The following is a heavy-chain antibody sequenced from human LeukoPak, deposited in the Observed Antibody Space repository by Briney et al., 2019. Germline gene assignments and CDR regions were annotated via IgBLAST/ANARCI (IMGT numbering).Heavy chain of an antibody. Sequence: GGSLRLSCAASGFTVSSNYMSWVRQAPGKGLEWVSVIYSGGSTYYADSVKGRFTISRDNSKNTLYLQMNSLRAEDTAVYYCAKVGSDYDFWSGYYFTPYYYGMDVWGQGTTVTVSS. CDR2: IYSGGST. V-gene: IGHV3-53*01. CDR3: AKVGSDYDFWSGYYFTPYYYGMDV. CDR1: GFTVSSNY. D-gene: IGHD3-3*01. J-gene: IGHJ6*02.